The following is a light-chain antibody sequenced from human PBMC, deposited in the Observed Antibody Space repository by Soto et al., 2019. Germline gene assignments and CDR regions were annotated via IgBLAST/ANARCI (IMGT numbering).Light chain of an antibody. CDR1: SSDVGGYNY. Sequence: QSALTQPASVSGSPGQSITISCTGTSSDVGGYNYVSWYQQHPGKAPKLMIYDVSNRPSGVSNHFSGSKSGNTASLTISGLQAEDEADYYCSSYTSSSILYVFGTGTKVTVL. CDR3: SSYTSSSILYV. CDR2: DVS. V-gene: IGLV2-14*01. J-gene: IGLJ1*01.